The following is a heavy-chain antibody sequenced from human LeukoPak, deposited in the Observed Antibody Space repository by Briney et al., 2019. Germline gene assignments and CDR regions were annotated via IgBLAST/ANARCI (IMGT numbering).Heavy chain of an antibody. D-gene: IGHD3-22*01. CDR2: IYYSGST. CDR3: ARQAPPYYYDSSGYYGN. CDR1: GGSISSSSYY. Sequence: SETLSLTCTVSGGSISSSSYYWGWIRQPPGKGLEWIGSIYYSGSTYYNPSLKGRVTISVDTSKNQFSLKLSSVTAADTAVYYCARQAPPYYYDSSGYYGNWGQGTLVTVSS. J-gene: IGHJ4*02. V-gene: IGHV4-39*01.